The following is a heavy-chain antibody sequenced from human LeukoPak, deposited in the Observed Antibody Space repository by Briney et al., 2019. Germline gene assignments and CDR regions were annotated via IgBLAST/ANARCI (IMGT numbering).Heavy chain of an antibody. D-gene: IGHD6-13*01. CDR1: GFTVSSNY. J-gene: IGHJ4*02. Sequence: GGSLRLSCAASGFTVSSNYMSWVRQAPGEGLVWVSIIYSDGTAYYADSVKGRFTISRDNSKNTLYLQMNSLRAEDTAVYYCARAKVGAAGFFDYWGQGTLVTVSS. V-gene: IGHV3-53*01. CDR2: IYSDGTA. CDR3: ARAKVGAAGFFDY.